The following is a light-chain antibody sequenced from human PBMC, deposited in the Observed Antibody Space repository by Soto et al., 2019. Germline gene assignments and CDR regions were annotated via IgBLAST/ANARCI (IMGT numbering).Light chain of an antibody. J-gene: IGKJ4*01. V-gene: IGKV1-16*02. CDR2: AAS. CDR1: QDIRNY. CDR3: HHYGDYPLT. Sequence: DIQMTQSPSSLSASVGDRVTITCRASQDIRNYLAWIQQKPGKAPTSLIYAASSLQRGVPSKFSGSGSGTDFTLTISSLEPEDFATYYCHHYGDYPLTFGGGTRVEIK.